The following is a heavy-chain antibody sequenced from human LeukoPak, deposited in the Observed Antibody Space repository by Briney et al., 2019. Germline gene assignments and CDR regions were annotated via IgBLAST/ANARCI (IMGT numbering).Heavy chain of an antibody. CDR2: IYYSGST. V-gene: IGHV4-59*12. J-gene: IGHJ3*02. CDR1: GGSISSYY. D-gene: IGHD6-13*01. Sequence: SETLSLTCTVSGGSISSYYWSWIRQPPGKGLEWIGYIYYSGSTNYNPSLKSRVTMSVDTSKNQFSLKLSSVTALDTAVYYCARKGRVSAFDIWGQGTMVTVSS. CDR3: ARKGRVSAFDI.